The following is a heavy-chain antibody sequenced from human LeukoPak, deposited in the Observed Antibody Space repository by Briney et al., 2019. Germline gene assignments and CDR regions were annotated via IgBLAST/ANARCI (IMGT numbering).Heavy chain of an antibody. D-gene: IGHD6-19*01. CDR2: IRPSGDNT. J-gene: IGHJ4*02. V-gene: IGHV3-23*01. CDR3: AKDRYSSGWFYFDY. Sequence: PGGSLRLSCAASGFTFSSYDMTWVRQAPGRGLEWVSSIRPSGDNTYYGDSVKGRFTISRDNSKNTLSLQMNSLRAEDTAIYYCAKDRYSSGWFYFDYWGQGTLVTVSS. CDR1: GFTFSSYD.